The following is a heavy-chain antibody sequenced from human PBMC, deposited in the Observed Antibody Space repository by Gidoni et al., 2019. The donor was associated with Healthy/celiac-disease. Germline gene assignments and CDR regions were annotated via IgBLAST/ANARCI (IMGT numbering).Heavy chain of an antibody. D-gene: IGHD3-22*01. CDR3: TTVVEVPPAAIKVYYYYYMDV. V-gene: IGHV3-15*07. CDR1: GFTFSNSW. CDR2: IKSKTDRGTT. Sequence: EVQLVESGGGLVKPGGSLRLSCAASGFTFSNSWMNCVRQPPGRGLEWVGSIKSKTDRGTTDYAAPVEGRFTISIDDSKNTLYLQMISLKTEDTAVYYCTTVVEVPPAAIKVYYYYYMDVWGKGTTVTVSS. J-gene: IGHJ6*03.